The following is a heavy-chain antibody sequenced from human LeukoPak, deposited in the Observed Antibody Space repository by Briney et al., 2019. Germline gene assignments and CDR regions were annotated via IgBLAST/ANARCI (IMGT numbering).Heavy chain of an antibody. CDR2: IYSGGST. Sequence: GGSLRLSCAASGFTVSSNYMSWVRQAPGKGLEWVSVIYSGGSTYYADSVKGRFTISRDNSKNTLYLQMNSLRAEDMAVYYCARVRNTWQWLFDYWGQGTLVTVSS. CDR1: GFTVSSNY. V-gene: IGHV3-66*01. D-gene: IGHD6-19*01. CDR3: ARVRNTWQWLFDY. J-gene: IGHJ4*02.